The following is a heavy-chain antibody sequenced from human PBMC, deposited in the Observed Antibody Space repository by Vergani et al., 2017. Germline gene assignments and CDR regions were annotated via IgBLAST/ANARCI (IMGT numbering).Heavy chain of an antibody. D-gene: IGHD1-1*01. V-gene: IGHV5-51*01. J-gene: IGHJ4*02. CDR1: EYSFGNYW. Sequence: EVELVQSGPEMRKPVESLKISCKGSEYSFGNYWIGWVRQMPGKGLEWMGIIYPADSDTRYSPSFQGQVTISADKSISTAFLQWDSLKASDTALYYCARHTTYTDSWGQGTLVTVSS. CDR3: ARHTTYTDS. CDR2: IYPADSDT.